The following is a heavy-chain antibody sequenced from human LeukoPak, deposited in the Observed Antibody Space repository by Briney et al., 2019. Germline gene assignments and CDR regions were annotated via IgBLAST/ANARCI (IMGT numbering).Heavy chain of an antibody. Sequence: PGRSLRLSCAASGFTVSSNYMSWVRQAPGKGLEWVSVIYSGGSTYYADSVKGRFTISRDDSKNTLYLQMNSLRAEDTAVYYCARDRYFDLWGRGTLVTVSS. J-gene: IGHJ2*01. V-gene: IGHV3-53*01. CDR1: GFTVSSNY. CDR3: ARDRYFDL. CDR2: IYSGGST.